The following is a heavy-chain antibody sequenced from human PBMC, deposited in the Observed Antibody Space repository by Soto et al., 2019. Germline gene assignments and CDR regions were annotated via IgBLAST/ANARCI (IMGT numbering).Heavy chain of an antibody. Sequence: QVQLQESGPGLVKPSETLSLTCTVSGGSISSSGYYWSWIRQNPGKGLEWIGYIHYSGNTYYNPXXXXXXXXXXXXXXXXXXXXLSSVTAADTAVYYCAKSLTINADFDCWGQGTLVTVSS. J-gene: IGHJ4*02. CDR2: IHYSGNT. CDR1: GGSISSSGYY. V-gene: IGHV4-31*01. CDR3: AKSLTINADFDC. D-gene: IGHD2-21*02.